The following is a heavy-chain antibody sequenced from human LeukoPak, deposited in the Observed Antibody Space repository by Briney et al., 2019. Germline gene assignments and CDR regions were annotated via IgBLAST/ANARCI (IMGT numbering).Heavy chain of an antibody. J-gene: IGHJ4*02. V-gene: IGHV4-59*11. CDR3: ARGRRGRYYDISRYNYFDY. D-gene: IGHD3-22*01. CDR1: GGSISSHD. CDR2: IYDSGST. Sequence: PSETLSLTCTVSGGSISSHDWGWILQPPGKGLEWIGYIYDSGSTTYNPSLKSRVTILVDTSKDQVSLKLSSVTAADTAVYYCARGRRGRYYDISRYNYFDYWGQGTLVSVSS.